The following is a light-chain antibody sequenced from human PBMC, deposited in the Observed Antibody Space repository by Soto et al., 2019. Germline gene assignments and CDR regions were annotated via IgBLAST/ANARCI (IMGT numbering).Light chain of an antibody. Sequence: EIVMTQSPVTLSVSPGERATLSCRASQSVSSNLAWYQQKPGQAPRLLIYGASNRATGIPARFSGSGSGTEVTLTISSLQSEDFAVYYCQQYNNWPPWTFGQGTKVDI. CDR3: QQYNNWPPWT. V-gene: IGKV3D-15*01. CDR2: GAS. J-gene: IGKJ1*01. CDR1: QSVSSN.